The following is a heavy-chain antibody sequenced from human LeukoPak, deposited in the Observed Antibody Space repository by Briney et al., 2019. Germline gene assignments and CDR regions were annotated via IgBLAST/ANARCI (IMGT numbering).Heavy chain of an antibody. CDR2: ISSNGDNT. Sequence: GGSLRLSCSVSGFTFSTHVMHWVRQAPGKGLEYVSAISSNGDNTYYADSVKGRFTISRDNSKNTLYLQMSSLRADDTAVYYCVKDRYSSGWYGYFDLWGRGTLVTVSS. J-gene: IGHJ2*01. CDR3: VKDRYSSGWYGYFDL. CDR1: GFTFSTHV. D-gene: IGHD6-19*01. V-gene: IGHV3-64D*06.